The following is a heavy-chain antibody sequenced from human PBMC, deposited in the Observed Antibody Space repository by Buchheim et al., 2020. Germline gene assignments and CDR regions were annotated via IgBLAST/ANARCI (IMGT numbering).Heavy chain of an antibody. V-gene: IGHV3-30*03. Sequence: QVQLVESGGGVVQPGRSLRLSCEDSRFTFSSYGMHWVRQAPGKGLEWVAVISYDGSNKKFADSVKGRFTISRDNSKNTLSLQMNSLRAEDTAVYYCLSGAKGDCSDCYSAFDIWGQGT. CDR2: ISYDGSNK. CDR3: LSGAKGDCSDCYSAFDI. CDR1: RFTFSSYG. J-gene: IGHJ3*02. D-gene: IGHD2-21*02.